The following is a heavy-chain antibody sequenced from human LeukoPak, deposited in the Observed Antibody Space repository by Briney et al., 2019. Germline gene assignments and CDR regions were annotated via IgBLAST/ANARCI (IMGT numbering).Heavy chain of an antibody. V-gene: IGHV1-18*01. J-gene: IGHJ4*02. D-gene: IGHD3-22*01. CDR2: ISSYNGDT. CDR3: ARDPSNTSGNYPYFDY. CDR1: GYTFTRHG. Sequence: ASVKVSCKASGYTFTRHGISWVRQAPGQGLEWMGWISSYNGDTKYAQNFQGRVTITTDTSTTTAYMELRSLRSDDTAVYFCARDPSNTSGNYPYFDYWSQGTLVTVSS.